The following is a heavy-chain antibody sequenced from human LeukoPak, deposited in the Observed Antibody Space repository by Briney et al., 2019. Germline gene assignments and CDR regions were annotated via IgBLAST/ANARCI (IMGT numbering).Heavy chain of an antibody. CDR2: INHSGST. CDR1: GGSFSGYY. Sequence: SETLSLTCAVYGGSFSGYYWSWIRQPPGKGLEGIGEINHSGSTNYNPSLKSRVTISVDTSKNQLSLKLSSVTAADTAVYYCARVRLGEFRATEFDYWGQGTLVTVSS. CDR3: ARVRLGEFRATEFDY. J-gene: IGHJ4*02. V-gene: IGHV4-34*01. D-gene: IGHD3-10*01.